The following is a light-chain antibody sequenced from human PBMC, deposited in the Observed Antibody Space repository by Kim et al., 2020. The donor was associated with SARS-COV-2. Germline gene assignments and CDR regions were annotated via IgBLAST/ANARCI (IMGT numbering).Light chain of an antibody. V-gene: IGKV1-5*01. CDR3: QQYDIPPFT. CDR2: DAS. CDR1: QTINNW. J-gene: IGKJ2*01. Sequence: DIQMTQSPSTLSAFVGDRVTITCRASQTINNWLAWYQQKPGKAPKVLVFDASSLESGVPSTFSGSGSGTEFTLTISSLQPDDFATYYRQQYDIPPFTFGEGNKLE.